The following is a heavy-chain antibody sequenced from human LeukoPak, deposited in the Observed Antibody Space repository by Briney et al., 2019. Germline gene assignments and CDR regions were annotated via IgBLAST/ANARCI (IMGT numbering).Heavy chain of an antibody. Sequence: SETLSLTCAVYGGSFSGYYWSWIRQPPGKGLEWIGEINHSGSTNYNPSLKSRVTMSVDTSKNQFSLKLSSVTAADTAVYYCARDVGYCSSTSCYNWFDPWGQGTLVTVSS. D-gene: IGHD2-2*01. CDR2: INHSGST. CDR1: GGSFSGYY. J-gene: IGHJ5*02. V-gene: IGHV4-34*01. CDR3: ARDVGYCSSTSCYNWFDP.